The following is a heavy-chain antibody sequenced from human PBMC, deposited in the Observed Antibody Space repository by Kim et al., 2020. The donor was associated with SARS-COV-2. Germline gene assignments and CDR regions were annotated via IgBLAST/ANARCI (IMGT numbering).Heavy chain of an antibody. V-gene: IGHV3-53*01. D-gene: IGHD4-17*01. CDR2: IYSGGST. J-gene: IGHJ4*02. CDR1: GFTVSSNY. Sequence: GGSLRLSCAASGFTVSSNYMSWVRQAPGKGLEWVSVIYSGGSTYYADSVKGRFTISRDNSKNTLYLQMNSLRAEDTAVYYCARGKWEATVTTYFDYWGQGTLVTVSS. CDR3: ARGKWEATVTTYFDY.